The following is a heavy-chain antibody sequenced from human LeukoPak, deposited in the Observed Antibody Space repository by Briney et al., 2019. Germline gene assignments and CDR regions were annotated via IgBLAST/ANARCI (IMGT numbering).Heavy chain of an antibody. CDR2: FYYSGST. V-gene: IGHV4-59*01. J-gene: IGHJ4*02. Sequence: SETLSLTCTVSGGSISTYYWSWIRQPPGKGLEWLGYFYYSGSTNYNPSLKSRVTISVDTSKNQFSLKLSSVTAADTAVYYCARGVYSSGYYYYFDCWGQGTLVTVSS. D-gene: IGHD3-22*01. CDR1: GGSISTYY. CDR3: ARGVYSSGYYYYFDC.